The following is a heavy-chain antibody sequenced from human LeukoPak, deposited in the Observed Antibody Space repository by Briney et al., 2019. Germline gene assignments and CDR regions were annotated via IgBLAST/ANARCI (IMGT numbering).Heavy chain of an antibody. Sequence: SETLSLTCAVSGGSISSSNWWSWVRQPPGKGLEWIGRIYISGSTNYNPSLKSRVTMSVDTSKNQFSLKLSSVTAADTAVYYCAREKVVPAAQIDYWGQGTLVTVSS. V-gene: IGHV4-4*02. CDR1: GGSISSSNW. CDR2: IYISGST. CDR3: AREKVVPAAQIDY. J-gene: IGHJ4*02. D-gene: IGHD2-2*01.